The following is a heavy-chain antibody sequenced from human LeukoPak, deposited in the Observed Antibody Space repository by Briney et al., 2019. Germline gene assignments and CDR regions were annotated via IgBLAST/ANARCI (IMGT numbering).Heavy chain of an antibody. D-gene: IGHD3-3*01. CDR3: ASGHYDFWSGYYAIPPFDY. Sequence: SETLSLTCTVSGGSISSGDYYWSWFRQPPGKGLEWIGYIYYSGSTYYNPSLKSRVTISVDTSKNQFSLKLSSVTAADTAVYYCASGHYDFWSGYYAIPPFDYWGQGTLVTVSS. V-gene: IGHV4-30-4*01. CDR1: GGSISSGDYY. J-gene: IGHJ4*02. CDR2: IYYSGST.